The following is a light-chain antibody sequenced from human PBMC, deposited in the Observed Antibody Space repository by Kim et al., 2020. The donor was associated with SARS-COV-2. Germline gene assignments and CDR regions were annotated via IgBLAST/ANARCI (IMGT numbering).Light chain of an antibody. CDR3: QSYDSSLDGYV. Sequence: QRVTIACTGSRSNIGARYDVHWYQQLPGTAPKLLIYGNSNRPSGVPDRFSGSKSGTSASLAITGLQAEDEADYYCQSYDSSLDGYVFGSGTKVTVL. CDR1: RSNIGARYD. J-gene: IGLJ1*01. V-gene: IGLV1-40*01. CDR2: GNS.